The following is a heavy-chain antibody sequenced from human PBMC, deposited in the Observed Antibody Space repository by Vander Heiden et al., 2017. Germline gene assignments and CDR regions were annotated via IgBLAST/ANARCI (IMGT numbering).Heavy chain of an antibody. Sequence: QVQLVQSGAEVKKPGASVKVSCKVSGYTFTSYYMHWVRQAPGQGLEWMGIINPSGGSTSYAQKFQGRVTMTRDTSTSTVYMELSSLRSEDKAVYYCARGVGRYCSSTSCPRSLEFDYWGQGNLVTVSS. D-gene: IGHD2-2*01. J-gene: IGHJ4*02. CDR3: ARGVGRYCSSTSCPRSLEFDY. V-gene: IGHV1-46*01. CDR2: INPSGGST. CDR1: GYTFTSYY.